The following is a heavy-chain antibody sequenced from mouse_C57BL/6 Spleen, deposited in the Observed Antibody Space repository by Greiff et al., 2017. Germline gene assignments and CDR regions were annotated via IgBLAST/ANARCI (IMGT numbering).Heavy chain of an antibody. CDR2: INPNNGGT. Sequence: VQLQQSGPELVKPGASVKISCKASGYTFTDFYMNWVKQSHGKSHEWIENINPNNGGTSYNQKFKGTATLTVEKYSSTAYMELRSLTSEDAAVYYCARGGGYPGYFDYWGQGTTLTVSS. CDR3: ARGGGYPGYFDY. J-gene: IGHJ2*01. V-gene: IGHV1-26*01. D-gene: IGHD2-2*01. CDR1: GYTFTDFY.